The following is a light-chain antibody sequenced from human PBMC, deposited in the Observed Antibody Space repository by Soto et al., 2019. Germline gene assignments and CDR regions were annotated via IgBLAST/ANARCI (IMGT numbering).Light chain of an antibody. V-gene: IGLV1-44*01. CDR2: RNN. J-gene: IGLJ2*01. CDR3: GAWDDSLRRPI. Sequence: QSVLTQPPSESGTPGQTVTISCSGSSSNIGNNAVNWYQQLPGTASKLLITRNNQRPSGVPDRFSGSKSGTSVFLAISGLQSEDEADYYCGAWDDSLRRPIFGGGTKLTVL. CDR1: SSNIGNNA.